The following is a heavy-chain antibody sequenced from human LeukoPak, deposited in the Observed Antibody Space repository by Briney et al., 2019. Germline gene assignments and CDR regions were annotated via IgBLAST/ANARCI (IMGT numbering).Heavy chain of an antibody. V-gene: IGHV3-7*01. CDR3: GRGLGDDLWSGYYRDY. Sequence: AGSLRLSCVASGFTLSRYWMTWVRQAPGKGLEWVANMKYDDSEKYYVDAVRTRFTIQRDHDKNSVYLQRNSVRAEDKAVYYCGRGLGDDLWSGYYRDYWGQGTLVTVSS. CDR2: MKYDDSEK. J-gene: IGHJ4*02. CDR1: GFTLSRYW. D-gene: IGHD3-3*01.